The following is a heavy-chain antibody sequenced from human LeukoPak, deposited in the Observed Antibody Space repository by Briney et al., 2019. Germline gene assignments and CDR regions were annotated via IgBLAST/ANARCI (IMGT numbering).Heavy chain of an antibody. Sequence: GGSLRLSCAASGFTFSSYAMHWVRQAPGKGLEWVAVISYDGSNKYYADSVKGRFTISRDNSKNTLYLQMNSLRAEDTAVYYCARDRYMSIAAAGILSNWGQGTLVTVSS. D-gene: IGHD6-13*01. V-gene: IGHV3-30-3*01. CDR1: GFTFSSYA. J-gene: IGHJ4*02. CDR3: ARDRYMSIAAAGILSN. CDR2: ISYDGSNK.